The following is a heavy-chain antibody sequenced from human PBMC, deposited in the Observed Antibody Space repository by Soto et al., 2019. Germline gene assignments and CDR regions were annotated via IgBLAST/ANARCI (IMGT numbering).Heavy chain of an antibody. CDR1: GYTFTNYG. Sequence: QVQLLQSGAEVKKPGASVKVSCKASGYTFTNYGFSWVRRAPGQRLEWMGWISGYNENPNYAQKFQGRVTLTTDTSTSTAYMELRSLRSDDTALYDCARDSHGDYPDYWGQGTLVTVSS. D-gene: IGHD4-17*01. CDR2: ISGYNENP. CDR3: ARDSHGDYPDY. J-gene: IGHJ4*02. V-gene: IGHV1-18*01.